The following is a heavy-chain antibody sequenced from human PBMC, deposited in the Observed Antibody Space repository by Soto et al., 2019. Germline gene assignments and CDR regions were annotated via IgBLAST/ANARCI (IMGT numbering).Heavy chain of an antibody. V-gene: IGHV2-5*02. CDR1: GFSLNTSGVG. CDR3: AHHPYDTSGYLLDY. Sequence: QITLKESGPTLVKPTQTLTLTCTFSGFSLNTSGVGVGWIRQPPGKALEWLALIYWDDDKRSSPSLKSRLTLTRDTSKNQVVLRMTNMDPVDTATYYCAHHPYDTSGYLLDYWGQGILVTVSS. J-gene: IGHJ4*02. CDR2: IYWDDDK. D-gene: IGHD3-22*01.